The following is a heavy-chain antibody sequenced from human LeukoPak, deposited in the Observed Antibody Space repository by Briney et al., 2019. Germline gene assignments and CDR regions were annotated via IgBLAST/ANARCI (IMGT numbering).Heavy chain of an antibody. CDR3: ARFLHGNSLDY. CDR2: IYHDGSDT. CDR1: GEPFTDTY. Sequence: GEPLHISFQGSGEPFTDTYIAWVRQVDGKGLEWMGIIYHDGSDTRYSPSFEGQVTISVDHSIRTAYLQWTSLKTSDTAMYYCARFLHGNSLDYWGQGAVVSVSS. V-gene: IGHV5-51*01. J-gene: IGHJ4*02. D-gene: IGHD1-7*01.